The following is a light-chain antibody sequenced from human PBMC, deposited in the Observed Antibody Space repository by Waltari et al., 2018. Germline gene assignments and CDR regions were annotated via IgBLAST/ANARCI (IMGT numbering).Light chain of an antibody. J-gene: IGKJ4*01. CDR3: QQYNGSSVT. Sequence: DTQMTQSPFTLSASVGDRVSITCRASQRISRWLAWYQQKPGKAPKLLIYKASSLESGVPSRFSGRGSGTQFTLTISSLQPDDFATYYCQQYNGSSVTFGGGTKVEIK. CDR1: QRISRW. CDR2: KAS. V-gene: IGKV1-5*03.